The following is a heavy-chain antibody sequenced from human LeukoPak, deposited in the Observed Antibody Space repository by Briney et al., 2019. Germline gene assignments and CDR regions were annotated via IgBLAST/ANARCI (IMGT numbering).Heavy chain of an antibody. Sequence: PGGSLRLSCAASGFTFSSYSMNWVRQAPGKGLEWVSSISSGSSYIYYADSVKGRFTISRDNAKNSLYLQMNSLRAEDTAVYYCARGRSNVWYSSSWALDYWGQGTLVTVSS. V-gene: IGHV3-21*01. CDR1: GFTFSSYS. CDR3: ARGRSNVWYSSSWALDY. D-gene: IGHD6-13*01. CDR2: ISSGSSYI. J-gene: IGHJ4*02.